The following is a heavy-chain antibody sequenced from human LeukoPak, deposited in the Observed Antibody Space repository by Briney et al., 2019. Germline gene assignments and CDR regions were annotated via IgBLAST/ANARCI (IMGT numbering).Heavy chain of an antibody. CDR3: VKEPHYYDRSGYF. V-gene: IGHV3-43*02. CDR2: IGGDGGST. D-gene: IGHD3-22*01. CDR1: GYTFDDYA. J-gene: IGHJ4*02. Sequence: GGSLRLSCAASGYTFDDYAMHWVRQAPGKGLEWVSLIGGDGGSTYYADSVKGRFTISRDNSKNSLFLQMKSLRTDDTALYYCVKEPHYYDRSGYFWGQGTLVTVSS.